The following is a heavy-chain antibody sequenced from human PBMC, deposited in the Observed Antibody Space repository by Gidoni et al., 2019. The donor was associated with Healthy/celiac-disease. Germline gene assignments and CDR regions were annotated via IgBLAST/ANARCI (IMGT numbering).Heavy chain of an antibody. V-gene: IGHV3-74*01. Sequence: EVQLVESGGGLVQPGGSLRLSCAASGFTFSSYWMHWVRQGPGKGLVWVSRINSDGSSTSYADSVKGRFTISRDNAKNTLYLQMNSLRAEDTAVYYCASVFPVYSSSWYFAGSWFDPWGQGTLVTVSS. D-gene: IGHD6-13*01. CDR1: GFTFSSYW. CDR3: ASVFPVYSSSWYFAGSWFDP. CDR2: INSDGSST. J-gene: IGHJ5*02.